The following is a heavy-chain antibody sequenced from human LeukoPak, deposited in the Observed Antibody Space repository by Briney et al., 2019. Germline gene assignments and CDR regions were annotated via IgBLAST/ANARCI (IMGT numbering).Heavy chain of an antibody. V-gene: IGHV4-59*01. D-gene: IGHD3-9*01. Sequence: SETLSLTCTVSGGSNSSYSWSWTRQPPGKGLEWIGYIYYSGSTNHNPSLKSRVTISLDTSKNQFSLKVNSVTAADTAVYYCARGSTDWPSYWGQGTLVTVSS. CDR3: ARGSTDWPSY. CDR1: GGSNSSYS. J-gene: IGHJ4*02. CDR2: IYYSGST.